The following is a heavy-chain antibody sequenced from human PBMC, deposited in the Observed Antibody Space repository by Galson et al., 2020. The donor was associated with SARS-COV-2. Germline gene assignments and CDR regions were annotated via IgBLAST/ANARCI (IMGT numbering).Heavy chain of an antibody. V-gene: IGHV2-70*11. J-gene: IGHJ4*02. CDR3: ARIKPGMAARREGYYFDY. Sequence: ESGPTLVKPTQTLTLTCTISGFSITSSGMSVSWIRQPPGKALERLARIDWDDDKYYSTSLKTRLTISKDTTKNQVVLTLTYVDPADTATYYCARIKPGMAARREGYYFDYWGQGSLVTVSS. CDR2: IDWDDDK. CDR1: GFSITSSGMS. D-gene: IGHD6-13*01.